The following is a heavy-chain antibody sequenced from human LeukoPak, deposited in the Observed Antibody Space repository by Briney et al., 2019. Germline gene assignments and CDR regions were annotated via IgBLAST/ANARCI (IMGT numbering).Heavy chain of an antibody. J-gene: IGHJ4*02. CDR2: INNDGSTT. D-gene: IGHD3-10*01. CDR3: AIGGTYGSGS. CDR1: GFPFANTW. V-gene: IGHV3-74*01. Sequence: GGSLRLSCAASGFPFANTWMHWVRQAPGKGLVWVSLINNDGSTTNYADSVKGRFTISRDNAKNTVYLQMNSLRAKDTAVYYCAIGGTYGSGSWGQGTLVTVSS.